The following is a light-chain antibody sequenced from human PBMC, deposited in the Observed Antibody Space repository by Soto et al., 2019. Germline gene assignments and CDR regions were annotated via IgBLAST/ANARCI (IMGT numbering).Light chain of an antibody. CDR2: AAS. CDR3: LKYGSSPGWT. V-gene: IGKV3-20*01. Sequence: EIVVTQSAAAVSVSPGERATLSCRAGQSVGSNLAWYQQKHGQAPRLLIYAASTRATGIPDRFSGSGSGTDFTLTIGRLDPEDFAVYYCLKYGSSPGWTFGPGTKVDIK. J-gene: IGKJ1*01. CDR1: QSVGSN.